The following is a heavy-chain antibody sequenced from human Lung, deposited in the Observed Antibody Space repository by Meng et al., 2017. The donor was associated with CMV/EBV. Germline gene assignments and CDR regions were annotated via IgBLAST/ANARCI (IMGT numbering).Heavy chain of an antibody. J-gene: IGHJ6*02. D-gene: IGHD3-3*01. CDR3: ARAQKSALMTGMGV. Sequence: SXCLXCAASGFSFDDYTMYWLRQTPGKGLAWVSYISWNSAIRDYAGSVKGRFIISRDNAKKTLYLQMNTLRIEDTALYYCARAQKSALMTGMGVWGQGTTVTVSS. V-gene: IGHV3-9*01. CDR1: GFSFDDYT. CDR2: ISWNSAIR.